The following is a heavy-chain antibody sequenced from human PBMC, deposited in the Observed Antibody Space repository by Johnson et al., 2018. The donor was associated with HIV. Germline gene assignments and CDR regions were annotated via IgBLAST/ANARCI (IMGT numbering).Heavy chain of an antibody. J-gene: IGHJ3*02. V-gene: IGHV3-53*01. CDR2: IYSGGST. CDR3: YAFDI. CDR1: GFTVSSNY. Sequence: VQLVESGGGLIQPGGSLRLSCAASGFTVSSNYMSWVRQAPGKGLEWVSVIYSGGSTYYADSVKGRFTISSDNANNSLYLQMNSLRSEDTAVYYCYAFDIWGQGTMVTVSS.